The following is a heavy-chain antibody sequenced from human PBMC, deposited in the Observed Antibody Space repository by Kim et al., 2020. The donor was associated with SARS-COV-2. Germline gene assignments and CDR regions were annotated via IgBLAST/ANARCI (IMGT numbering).Heavy chain of an antibody. CDR3: EQRPEYYYYGLDV. J-gene: IGHJ6*02. CDR1: GFTFSDYP. D-gene: IGHD3-16*01. V-gene: IGHV3-23*01. Sequence: GGSLRLSCAASGFTFSDYPMNWVRQTPERRLEWVSGITSSGRTTYYTDSVKGRFTISRDNSKNMLFLQMNSLRAEDTAIYYCEQRPEYYYYGLDVWGQGTTVTVSS. CDR2: ITSSGRTT.